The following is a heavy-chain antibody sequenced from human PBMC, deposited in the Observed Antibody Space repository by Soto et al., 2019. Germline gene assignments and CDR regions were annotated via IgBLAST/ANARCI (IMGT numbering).Heavy chain of an antibody. CDR1: GVTISSGAYY. CDR3: VARGVTCDFLSGPHPFDP. CDR2: IYYSGST. D-gene: IGHD3-3*01. J-gene: IGHJ5*02. V-gene: IGHV4-31*09. Sequence: ASETLSLTCTVSGVTISSGAYYWSWIRQHPGKGLEWIGNIYYSGSTYYSPSLKSRVTISVDRSKNQFSLKLSSVTAADTAVYYFVARGVTCDFLSGPHPFDPWGHGTLGTV.